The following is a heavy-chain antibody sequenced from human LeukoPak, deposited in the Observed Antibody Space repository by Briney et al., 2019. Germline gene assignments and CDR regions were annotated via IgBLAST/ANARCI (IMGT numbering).Heavy chain of an antibody. J-gene: IGHJ5*02. CDR3: ARLTMVRGVPNWFDP. Sequence: GASLQISCKGSGSSFTSYWIGWVRQLPGKGLEWMEIIYPGDSDTRYSPSFQGQVTISADKSISTAYLQWSSLKASDTAMYYCARLTMVRGVPNWFDPWGQGTLVTVSS. V-gene: IGHV5-51*01. CDR2: IYPGDSDT. D-gene: IGHD3-10*01. CDR1: GSSFTSYW.